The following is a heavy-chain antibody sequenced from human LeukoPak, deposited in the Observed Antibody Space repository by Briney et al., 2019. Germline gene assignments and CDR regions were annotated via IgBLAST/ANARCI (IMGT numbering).Heavy chain of an antibody. CDR1: GFTFSSYA. CDR2: ISGSGGST. V-gene: IGHV3-23*01. D-gene: IGHD6-13*01. CDR3: AKGGAAAGPRTFDY. Sequence: SGGSLRLSCAASGFTFSSYAMSWVRQAPGKGLEWVSAISGSGGSTYYADSVKGRFTISRDSSKNTLYLQMNSLRAEDTAVYYCAKGGAAAGPRTFDYWGQGTLVTVSS. J-gene: IGHJ4*02.